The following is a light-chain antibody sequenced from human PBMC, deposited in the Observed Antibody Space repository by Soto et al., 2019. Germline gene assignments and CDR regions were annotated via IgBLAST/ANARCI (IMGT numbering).Light chain of an antibody. V-gene: IGKV3-20*01. J-gene: IGKJ1*01. CDR2: AAS. CDR1: LSVDSNY. CDR3: QQYGSAPWT. Sequence: EIVLTQSPGTLPLSPGERATLSCSASLSVDSNYVAWYQQKPGQAPRLLIYAASGRATGIPDRFSGSGSGTDFTLTISRLEPEDFAVYYCQQYGSAPWTFGQGTKLEIK.